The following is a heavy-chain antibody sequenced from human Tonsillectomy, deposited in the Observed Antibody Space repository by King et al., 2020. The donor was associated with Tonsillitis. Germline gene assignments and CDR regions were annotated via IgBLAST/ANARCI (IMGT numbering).Heavy chain of an antibody. J-gene: IGHJ4*02. CDR3: AKDAVVAAPQYFDN. CDR1: GFALNDYA. CDR2: ISGGGGST. D-gene: IGHD3-22*01. Sequence: VQLVESGGGLVQPGGSLRLSCAASGFALNDYAMNWVRQAPGKGLEWVSAISGGGGSTDYADTVKGRFTISRDDSKNTLFLQMNSLRAEDTAVYFCAKDAVVAAPQYFDNWGQGTLVTVSS. V-gene: IGHV3-23*04.